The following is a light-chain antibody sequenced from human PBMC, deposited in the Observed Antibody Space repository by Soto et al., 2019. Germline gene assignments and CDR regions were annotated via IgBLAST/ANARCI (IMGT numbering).Light chain of an antibody. J-gene: IGLJ1*01. Sequence: QLVLTQPPSASGTPGQRVTISCSGSSSNIESNTVTWYQQLPGTAPKLVIYSNDDRPSGVPARFSGSTSGTSASLAISGLQSEDEADYYCATWDDRLNGYVFGGGTKLTVL. V-gene: IGLV1-44*01. CDR3: ATWDDRLNGYV. CDR2: SND. CDR1: SSNIESNT.